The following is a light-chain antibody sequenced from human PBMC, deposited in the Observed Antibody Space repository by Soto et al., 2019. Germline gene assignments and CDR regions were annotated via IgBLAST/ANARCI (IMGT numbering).Light chain of an antibody. CDR2: AAS. CDR3: QQYYNWPRT. J-gene: IGKJ1*01. Sequence: EIVMTQSPGTLSLSPGDKATLSCRASQSLGSDLAWYQQKPGQAPRLLIFAASARPTGIPARISGSGSGTEFTLTISSLRSEDFAVYFCQQYYNWPRTFGQGTKVDIK. CDR1: QSLGSD. V-gene: IGKV3-15*01.